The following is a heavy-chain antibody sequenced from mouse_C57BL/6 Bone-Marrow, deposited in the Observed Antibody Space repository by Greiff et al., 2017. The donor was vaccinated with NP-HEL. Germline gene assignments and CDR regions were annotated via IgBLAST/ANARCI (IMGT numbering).Heavy chain of an antibody. CDR1: GFTFSSYG. Sequence: EVKLMESGGDLVKPGGSLKLSCAASGFTFSSYGMSWVRQTPDKRLEWVATISSGGSYTYYPDSVKGRFTISKDKAKKPQYLQMSRLKSEDTTMYYCARRCSSYFDYWGQGTTLTVSS. V-gene: IGHV5-6*02. J-gene: IGHJ2*01. D-gene: IGHD1-1*01. CDR3: ARRCSSYFDY. CDR2: ISSGGSYT.